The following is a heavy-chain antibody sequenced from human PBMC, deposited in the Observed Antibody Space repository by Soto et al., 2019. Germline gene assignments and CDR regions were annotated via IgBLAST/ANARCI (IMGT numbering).Heavy chain of an antibody. D-gene: IGHD1-1*01. CDR2: ISPSSSYI. Sequence: GGSLRRSCAASGCRCSSYTMSWVRQAPGKGLEWVSCISPSSSYIYYADSVKGRFTISRDNAKNSLLLEMNTLRAEDTAVYYCARETRDSSAWGQGTVVTVS. J-gene: IGHJ1*01. V-gene: IGHV3-21*01. CDR3: ARETRDSSA. CDR1: GCRCSSYT.